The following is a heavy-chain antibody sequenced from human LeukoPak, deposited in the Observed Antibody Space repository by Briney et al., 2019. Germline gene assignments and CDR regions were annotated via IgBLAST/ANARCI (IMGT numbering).Heavy chain of an antibody. CDR3: ARGGYCSGGSCSKFFDY. V-gene: IGHV3-33*01. CDR1: GFTFSSYG. D-gene: IGHD2-15*01. CDR2: IWYDGSNK. Sequence: GGSLRLSCAASGFTFSSYGMPWVRQAPGKGMEWVAVIWYDGSNKYYADSVKGRFTISRDNSKNTLYLQMNSLRAEDTAVYYCARGGYCSGGSCSKFFDYWGQGTLVTVSS. J-gene: IGHJ4*02.